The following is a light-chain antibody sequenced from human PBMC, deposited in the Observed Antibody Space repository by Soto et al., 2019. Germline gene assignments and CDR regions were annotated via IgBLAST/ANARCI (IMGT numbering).Light chain of an antibody. J-gene: IGLJ2*01. CDR2: RNN. V-gene: IGLV1-47*01. CDR3: AAWDDSLSGPA. Sequence: QSVLTQPPSASGTPGQRVTISCSGDSSNIGRNYVFWYLQLPGTAPKLLIYRNNQRPSGVPDRFSGSKSGTSGSLTISGLRSEDEGDYYCAAWDDSLSGPAFGGGTKVTVL. CDR1: SSNIGRNY.